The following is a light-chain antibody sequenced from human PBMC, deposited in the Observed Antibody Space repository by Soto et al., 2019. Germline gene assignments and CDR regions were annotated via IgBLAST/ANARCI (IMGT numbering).Light chain of an antibody. Sequence: QSVLTQPPSASGTPGQRVTISCSGSRSNIGSRAVNWYQQLPEAAPKLLMYSNNQRPSGVPDRFSGSKSGTSASLAISGLQSEDEADYYCAAWDDSVNGPVFGGGTKLTVL. V-gene: IGLV1-44*01. CDR1: RSNIGSRA. CDR2: SNN. CDR3: AAWDDSVNGPV. J-gene: IGLJ3*02.